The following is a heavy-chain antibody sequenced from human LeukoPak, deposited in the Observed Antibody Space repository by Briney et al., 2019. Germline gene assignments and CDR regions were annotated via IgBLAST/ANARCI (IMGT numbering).Heavy chain of an antibody. Sequence: TTSETLSLTCTVSGGSISSYYWSWIRQPAGKGLEWIGRIYTSGTTHYNPSLKSRVTISEDTSKNQFSLKLRSVTAADTAVYYCARGPRFGELLWHWFDPWGQGTLVTVSS. J-gene: IGHJ5*02. CDR2: IYTSGTT. CDR1: GGSISSYY. V-gene: IGHV4-4*07. D-gene: IGHD3-10*01. CDR3: ARGPRFGELLWHWFDP.